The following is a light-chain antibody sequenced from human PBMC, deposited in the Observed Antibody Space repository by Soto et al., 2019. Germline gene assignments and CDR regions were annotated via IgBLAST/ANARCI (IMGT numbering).Light chain of an antibody. CDR1: SSDVGGYDY. J-gene: IGLJ1*01. V-gene: IGLV2-8*01. CDR3: SSYTGGNPSYV. Sequence: HSALTQPPSASGSPGQSVTISCTGTSSDVGGYDYVSWYQQNPGKAPKLMIYEVTIRPSGVSDRFSGSKSGNTASLTVSGLQAEDEADYYCSSYTGGNPSYVFGTGTKVTVL. CDR2: EVT.